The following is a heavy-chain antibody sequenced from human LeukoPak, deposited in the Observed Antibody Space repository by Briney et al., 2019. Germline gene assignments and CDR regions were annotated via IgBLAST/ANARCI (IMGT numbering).Heavy chain of an antibody. Sequence: PSETLSLTCTVSGGSISSYYWSWIRQPPGKGLEWIGYIYYSGSTNYNPSLKSRVTISVDTSKNQFSLKLSSVTAADTAVYYCARGGDPIAVAGPYFDYWGQGTLVTVSS. D-gene: IGHD6-19*01. CDR1: GGSISSYY. J-gene: IGHJ4*02. CDR2: IYYSGST. CDR3: ARGGDPIAVAGPYFDY. V-gene: IGHV4-59*01.